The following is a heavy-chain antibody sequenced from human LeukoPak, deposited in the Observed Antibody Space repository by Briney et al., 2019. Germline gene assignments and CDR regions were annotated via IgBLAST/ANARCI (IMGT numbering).Heavy chain of an antibody. Sequence: PSETLSLTCTVSGGSISSYYWSWIRQPPGKGLEWIGYIYYSGSTNYNPSLKSRVTISLDTSKNQFSLKLSSVTAADTAVYYCARRAGSSSGGGYYYYGMDVWGQGTTVTVSS. V-gene: IGHV4-59*01. J-gene: IGHJ6*02. CDR3: ARRAGSSSGGGYYYYGMDV. CDR2: IYYSGST. CDR1: GGSISSYY. D-gene: IGHD6-13*01.